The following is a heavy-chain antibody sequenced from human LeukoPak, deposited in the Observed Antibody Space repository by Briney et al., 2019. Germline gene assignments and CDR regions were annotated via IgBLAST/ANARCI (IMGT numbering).Heavy chain of an antibody. Sequence: GESLKISCKGSGYSFTNYWIGWVRQMPGKGLEWMGILYPGDSDTRYSPSFQGQVTISADKSISTAYLQWSSLKASDTAMYYCARMPKPAAKNYFDYWGQGTLVTVSS. CDR1: GYSFTNYW. CDR2: LYPGDSDT. D-gene: IGHD2-2*01. V-gene: IGHV5-51*01. CDR3: ARMPKPAAKNYFDY. J-gene: IGHJ4*02.